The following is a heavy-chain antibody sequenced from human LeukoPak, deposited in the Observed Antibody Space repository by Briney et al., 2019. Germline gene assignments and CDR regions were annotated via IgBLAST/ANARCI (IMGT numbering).Heavy chain of an antibody. CDR1: GGSISSGSYY. J-gene: IGHJ4*02. V-gene: IGHV4-61*02. CDR3: ARGLVVPAGYYDY. D-gene: IGHD2-2*01. Sequence: SQTLSLTCTVSGGSISSGSYYWRWIRQPAGKGLEWIVRIYTSGSTNYNPSLKSLVTISVDTSKNQFSLKLSSVAAADTAVYYCARGLVVPAGYYDYWGQGTLVTVSS. CDR2: IYTSGST.